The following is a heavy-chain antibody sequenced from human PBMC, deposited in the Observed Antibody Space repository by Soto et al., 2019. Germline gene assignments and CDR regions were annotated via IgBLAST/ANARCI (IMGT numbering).Heavy chain of an antibody. V-gene: IGHV3-7*05. Sequence: GGSLRLSCAASGFTFSSYWMSWVRQAPGKGLEWVAKIKHDGSKKYYVDSMKGRFTIPRDNAKNSLYLQMNSLGAEATAVYYCAREARIGGMDVWGQGTTVTVSS. CDR3: AREARIGGMDV. CDR1: GFTFSSYW. CDR2: IKHDGSKK. J-gene: IGHJ6*02.